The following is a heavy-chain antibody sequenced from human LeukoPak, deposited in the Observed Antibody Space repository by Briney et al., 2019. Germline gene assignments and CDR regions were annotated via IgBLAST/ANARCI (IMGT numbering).Heavy chain of an antibody. V-gene: IGHV4-59*06. CDR2: IYYSGNT. J-gene: IGHJ5*02. Sequence: SETLSLTCTVSGGSISSYYWSWIRQHPGKGLEWIGYIYYSGNTYYNPSLKSRVTISVDTSKNQFSLKVTSVTAADTAAYYCARARDCSGGTCYQFNWFDLWGQGTLVTVSS. CDR3: ARARDCSGGTCYQFNWFDL. CDR1: GGSISSYY. D-gene: IGHD2-15*01.